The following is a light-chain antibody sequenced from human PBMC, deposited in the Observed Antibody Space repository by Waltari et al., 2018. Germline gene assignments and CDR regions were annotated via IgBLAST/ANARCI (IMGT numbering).Light chain of an antibody. Sequence: DIQMTQSPSSLSASAEDKVTITCRASQPISYYLNWYQQLPGIAPKALVHVASRLQTRVPSRFIGRGAGTNCTLNISSLQPEDFATYMCEQSYSLPYTSGQGT. CDR3: EQSYSLPYT. CDR1: QPISYY. V-gene: IGKV1-39*01. J-gene: IGKJ2*01. CDR2: VAS.